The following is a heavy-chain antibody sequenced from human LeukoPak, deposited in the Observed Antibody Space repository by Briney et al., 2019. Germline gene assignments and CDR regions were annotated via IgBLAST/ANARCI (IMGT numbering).Heavy chain of an antibody. Sequence: QTGGSLRLSCAASGFTFSSYWMSWVRQAPGKGLEWVANIKQDGSEKYYVDSVKGRFTISRENAKNSLYLQMNGLRAEDTAVYYCARDFLSDFWSGYYYYYHGMDVWGQGTTVTVSS. CDR1: GFTFSSYW. J-gene: IGHJ6*02. CDR2: IKQDGSEK. V-gene: IGHV3-7*01. D-gene: IGHD3-3*01. CDR3: ARDFLSDFWSGYYYYYHGMDV.